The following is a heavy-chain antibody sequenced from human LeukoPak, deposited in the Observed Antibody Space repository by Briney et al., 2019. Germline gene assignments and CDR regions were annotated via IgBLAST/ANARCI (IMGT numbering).Heavy chain of an antibody. CDR1: GYTFTSYD. D-gene: IGHD5-18*01. J-gene: IGHJ6*03. Sequence: ASVRVSCKASGYTFTSYDINWVRQATGQGLEWMGWMNPNSGNTGYAQKFQGRVTMTRNTSISTAYMELSSLRSEDTAVYYCARGGYSYGYSYYYYYMDVWGKGTTVTVSS. CDR3: ARGGYSYGYSYYYYYMDV. CDR2: MNPNSGNT. V-gene: IGHV1-8*01.